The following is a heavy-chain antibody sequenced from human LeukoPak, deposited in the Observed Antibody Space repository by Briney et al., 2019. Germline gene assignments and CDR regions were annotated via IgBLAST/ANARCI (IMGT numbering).Heavy chain of an antibody. CDR1: GGFITNNY. D-gene: IGHD2-2*01. Sequence: SETLSLTCTVSGGFITNNYWSWIRQSPGKGPEWIGSIFYSGSTNYNPSLKSRVTMSVDTSKNQFSLTLSSVTAADTAVYYCARHSYAGSQYFFDYWGQGTLVTVSS. CDR3: ARHSYAGSQYFFDY. J-gene: IGHJ4*02. CDR2: IFYSGST. V-gene: IGHV4-59*08.